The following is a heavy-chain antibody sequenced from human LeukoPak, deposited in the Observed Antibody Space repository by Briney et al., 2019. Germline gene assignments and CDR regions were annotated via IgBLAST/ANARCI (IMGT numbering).Heavy chain of an antibody. D-gene: IGHD3-10*01. Sequence: SETLSLTCTVSGGSISSYYWSWIRRPPGKGLEWIGYIYYSGSTNYNPSLKSRVTISVDTSKNQFSLKLSSVTAADTAVYYCAGATYYYGSGSLDYWGQGTLVTVSS. CDR2: IYYSGST. CDR1: GGSISSYY. J-gene: IGHJ4*02. V-gene: IGHV4-59*01. CDR3: AGATYYYGSGSLDY.